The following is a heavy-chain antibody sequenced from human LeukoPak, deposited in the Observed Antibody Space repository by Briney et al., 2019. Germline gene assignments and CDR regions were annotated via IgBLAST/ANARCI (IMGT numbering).Heavy chain of an antibody. D-gene: IGHD6-13*01. CDR1: GFTFSSYS. J-gene: IGHJ6*02. CDR2: ISSSSSTI. CDR3: ASGTGYSSSWYYYYGMDV. Sequence: GGSLRLSCAASGFTFSSYSMNWVRQAPGKGLEWVSYISSSSSTIYYADSVKGRFTISRDNAKNSLYLEMSSLRAEDTAVYYCASGTGYSSSWYYYYGMDVWGQGTTVTVSS. V-gene: IGHV3-48*01.